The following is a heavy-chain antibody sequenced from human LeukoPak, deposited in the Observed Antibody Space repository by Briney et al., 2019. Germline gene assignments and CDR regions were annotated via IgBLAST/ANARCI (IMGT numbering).Heavy chain of an antibody. CDR2: IYYSGST. Sequence: SETLSLTCTVSGGSISGSSYYWGWIRQPPGKGLEWIGSIYYSGSTYYNPSLKSRVTISVDTSKNQFSLKLSSVTAADTAVYYCAREGLELADYYYMDVWGKGTTVTVSS. D-gene: IGHD5-24*01. CDR1: GGSISGSSYY. V-gene: IGHV4-39*07. J-gene: IGHJ6*03. CDR3: AREGLELADYYYMDV.